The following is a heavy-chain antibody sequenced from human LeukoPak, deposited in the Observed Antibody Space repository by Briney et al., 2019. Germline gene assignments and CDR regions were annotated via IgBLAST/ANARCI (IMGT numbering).Heavy chain of an antibody. CDR2: ISGSGGST. D-gene: IGHD3-3*01. J-gene: IGHJ6*03. CDR1: GFTFSSYA. CDR3: AKDGDPASRHYYYYYYMDV. V-gene: IGHV3-23*01. Sequence: GGSLRLSCAASGFTFSSYAMSWVRQAPGKGLEWVSAISGSGGSTYYADSVKGRFTISRDNSKNTLYLQMNSLRAEDTAVYYCAKDGDPASRHYYYYYYMDVWGKGTTVTVSS.